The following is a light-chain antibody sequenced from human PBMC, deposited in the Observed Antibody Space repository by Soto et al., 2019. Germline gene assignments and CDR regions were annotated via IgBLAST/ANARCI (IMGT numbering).Light chain of an antibody. V-gene: IGLV2-14*03. J-gene: IGLJ1*01. CDR1: SSDFGGYNY. CDR2: DVS. Sequence: QSVLTQPASVSGSPGQSIPISCTGTSSDFGGYNYVSWYQHHPGKAPKLMIFDVSNRPSGVSNRFSGSKSGNTASLTISGLQPEDEADYYCSSYTTSNTRQIVFGTGTKVTVL. CDR3: SSYTTSNTRQIV.